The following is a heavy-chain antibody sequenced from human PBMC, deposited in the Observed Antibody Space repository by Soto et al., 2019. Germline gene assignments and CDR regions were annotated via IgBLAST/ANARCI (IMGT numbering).Heavy chain of an antibody. CDR3: ARGPGPDVYYYYYYGMDV. CDR1: GFTVSSNY. V-gene: IGHV3-53*02. Sequence: EVQLVETGGGLIQPGGSLRLSCAASGFTVSSNYMSWVRQAPGKGLEWVSVIYSGGSTYYADSVKGRFTISRDNSKNTLYLQMNSLRAEDTAVYYCARGPGPDVYYYYYYGMDVWGQGTTVTVSS. J-gene: IGHJ6*02. CDR2: IYSGGST.